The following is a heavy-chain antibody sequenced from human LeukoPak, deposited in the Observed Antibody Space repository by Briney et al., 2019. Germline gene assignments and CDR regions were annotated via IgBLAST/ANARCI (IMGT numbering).Heavy chain of an antibody. CDR3: ARVGTYYYGSGSYCFGY. Sequence: GASVKVSCKASGYTFTSYGISWVRQAPGQGLEWMGWISAYNGNTNYAQKLQGRVTMTTDTSTSTAYMELRSRRSDDTAVYYCARVGTYYYGSGSYCFGYWGQGTLVTVSS. D-gene: IGHD3-10*01. J-gene: IGHJ4*02. V-gene: IGHV1-18*01. CDR2: ISAYNGNT. CDR1: GYTFTSYG.